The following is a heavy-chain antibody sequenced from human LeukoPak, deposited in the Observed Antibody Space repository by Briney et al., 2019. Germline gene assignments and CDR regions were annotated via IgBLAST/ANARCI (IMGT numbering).Heavy chain of an antibody. CDR2: IYYSGST. CDR1: AGSISNYY. J-gene: IGHJ6*02. V-gene: IGHV4-59*08. Sequence: SETLSLTCSVSAGSISNYYWSWIRQPPGKGLEWIGYIYYSGSTNYNPSLKSRVTISVDTSKNHFSLKLSTVTAADTAVYYCARRSFSYYTMDVWGQGTTVTVSS. CDR3: ARRSFSYYTMDV.